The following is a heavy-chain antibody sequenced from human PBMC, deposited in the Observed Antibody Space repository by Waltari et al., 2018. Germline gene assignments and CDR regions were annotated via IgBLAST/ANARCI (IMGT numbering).Heavy chain of an antibody. V-gene: IGHV3-21*01. CDR1: GFTFSSYS. D-gene: IGHD6-19*01. CDR2: ISSSSSYI. Sequence: EVQLVESGGGLVKPGGSLRLSCAASGFTFSSYSMNWVRQAPGKGLEWVSSISSSSSYIYYADSVKGRFTISRDNAKNSLYLQMNSLRAEDTAVYYCAREGIAVAGNYYYGMDVWGQGTTVTVSS. CDR3: AREGIAVAGNYYYGMDV. J-gene: IGHJ6*02.